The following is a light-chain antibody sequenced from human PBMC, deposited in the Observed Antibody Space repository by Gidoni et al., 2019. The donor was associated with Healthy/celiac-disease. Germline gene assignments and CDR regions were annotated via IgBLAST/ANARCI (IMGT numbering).Light chain of an antibody. CDR2: DAS. CDR1: QSVSSY. J-gene: IGKJ1*01. V-gene: IGKV3-11*01. Sequence: EIVLTQSPATLSLSQGERATISCRASQSVSSYLAWYQQKPGQAPRLLIYDASNRATGIPARFSGSVSGTDFTPTISSLEPEEFGVYYCQQRSNWPPEWTFGQGTKVEIK. CDR3: QQRSNWPPEWT.